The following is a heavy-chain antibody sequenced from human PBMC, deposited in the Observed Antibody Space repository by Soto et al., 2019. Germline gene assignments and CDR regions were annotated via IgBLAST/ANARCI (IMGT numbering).Heavy chain of an antibody. CDR1: GGSISSGDYY. V-gene: IGHV4-30-4*01. Sequence: QVQLQESGPGLVKPSQTLSLTCTVSGGSISSGDYYWSWIRQPPGKGLEWIGYIYYSGSTYYNPSLKSRVTTSVDTSKIQFSLKLSSVTAADTAVYYCARVADCSGGRCYFSVDYWGQGTLVTVSS. J-gene: IGHJ4*02. D-gene: IGHD2-15*01. CDR2: IYYSGST. CDR3: ARVADCSGGRCYFSVDY.